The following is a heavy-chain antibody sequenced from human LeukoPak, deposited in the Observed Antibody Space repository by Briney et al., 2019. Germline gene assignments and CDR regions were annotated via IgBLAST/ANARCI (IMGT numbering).Heavy chain of an antibody. CDR1: GFTFTKYA. V-gene: IGHV3-23*01. D-gene: IGHD4-17*01. Sequence: GGSLRLSCAASGFTFTKYAMSWVRQAPGKGLEWLSAISSSGDTYYADSVRGRFTISRDNSKNTLYLQMNSLRAEDTAVYYCAKDLSGDYVLKGYYYYGMDVWGQGTTVTVSS. J-gene: IGHJ6*02. CDR3: AKDLSGDYVLKGYYYYGMDV. CDR2: ISSSGDT.